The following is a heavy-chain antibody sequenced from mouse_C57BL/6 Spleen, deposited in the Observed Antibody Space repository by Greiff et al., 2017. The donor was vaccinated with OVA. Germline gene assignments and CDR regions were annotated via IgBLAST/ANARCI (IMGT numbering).Heavy chain of an antibody. J-gene: IGHJ4*01. CDR1: GYTFTDYN. CDR2: INPNNGGT. D-gene: IGHD1-1*01. V-gene: IGHV1-22*01. CDR3: AREGGISLITTVYYAMDY. Sequence: EVQLQQSGPELVKPGASVKMSCKASGYTFTDYNMHWVKQSHGKSLEWIGYINPNNGGTSYNQKFKGKATLTVNKSSSTAYMELRSLTSEDSAVYYCAREGGISLITTVYYAMDYWGQGTSVTVSS.